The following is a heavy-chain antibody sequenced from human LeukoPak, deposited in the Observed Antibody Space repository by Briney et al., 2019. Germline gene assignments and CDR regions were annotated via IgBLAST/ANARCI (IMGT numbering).Heavy chain of an antibody. V-gene: IGHV3-48*03. CDR3: ARGDGGYYYGMDV. Sequence: GGSLRLSCAASGFTFSTYEMIWVRQAPGKGLEWVSYISVSGGTIKYADSVKGRFTISRDNAKNSLYLQLNSLRAEDTAVYYCARGDGGYYYGMDVWGQGTTVTVSS. CDR2: ISVSGGTI. J-gene: IGHJ6*02. D-gene: IGHD3-3*01. CDR1: GFTFSTYE.